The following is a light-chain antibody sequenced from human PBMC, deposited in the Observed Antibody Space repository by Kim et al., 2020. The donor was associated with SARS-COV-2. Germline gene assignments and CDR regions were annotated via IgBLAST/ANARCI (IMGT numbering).Light chain of an antibody. Sequence: SSELTQDPDVSVALGQTVTITCQGDSLINYYATWYQQRPGQAPLLVAYGRNDRPSGIPGRFSASSSGNTASLTITGAQAEDEADYYCNSRDNGGHHLLFCGGTQLTVL. V-gene: IGLV3-19*01. CDR3: NSRDNGGHHLL. CDR2: GRN. CDR1: SLINYY. J-gene: IGLJ2*01.